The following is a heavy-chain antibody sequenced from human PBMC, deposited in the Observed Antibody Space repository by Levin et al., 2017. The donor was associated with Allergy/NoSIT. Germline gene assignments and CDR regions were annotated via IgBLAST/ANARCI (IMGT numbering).Heavy chain of an antibody. CDR3: AKDRPEDFIVINYYGMYV. D-gene: IGHD1-14*01. CDR1: GFTFRTFA. J-gene: IGHJ6*02. CDR2: IGGSGDNT. V-gene: IGHV3-23*01. Sequence: GESLKISCAASGFTFRTFAMSWVRQVPGKGLEWVAGIGGSGDNTYYADSVRGRFTISRDNSKNMLYLHMNSLRAEDTAVYSCAKDRPEDFIVINYYGMYVWGQGTTVTVSS.